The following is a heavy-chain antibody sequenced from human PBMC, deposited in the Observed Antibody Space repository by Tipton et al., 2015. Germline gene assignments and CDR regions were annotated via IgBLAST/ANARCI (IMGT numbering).Heavy chain of an antibody. D-gene: IGHD3-22*01. CDR1: GASITSFH. Sequence: GLVKPSETLSLTCTVSGASITSFHWNWIRQPPGKGLEWIGYIQYGGSTYYNPSLKSRVTISLDRSKDQFSLKLNSVTAADTAVYYCARGGAGYYYDSVGYLSWGQGTLVTVSS. J-gene: IGHJ5*02. V-gene: IGHV4-59*01. CDR3: ARGGAGYYYDSVGYLS. CDR2: IQYGGST.